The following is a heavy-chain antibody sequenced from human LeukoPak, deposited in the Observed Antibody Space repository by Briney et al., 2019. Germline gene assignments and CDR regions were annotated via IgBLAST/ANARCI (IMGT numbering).Heavy chain of an antibody. Sequence: GASVKVSYKVSGYTLTELSMHWVRQAPGKGLEWMGGFDPEDGETIYAQKFQGRVTMTEDTSTDTAYMELSSLRSEDTAVYYCATGEPLSIAVAGPSYWGQGTLVTVSS. J-gene: IGHJ4*02. CDR1: GYTLTELS. D-gene: IGHD6-19*01. CDR3: ATGEPLSIAVAGPSY. CDR2: FDPEDGET. V-gene: IGHV1-24*01.